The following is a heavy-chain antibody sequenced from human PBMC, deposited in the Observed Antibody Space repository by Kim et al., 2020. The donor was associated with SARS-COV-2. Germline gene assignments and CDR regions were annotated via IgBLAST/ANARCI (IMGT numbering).Heavy chain of an antibody. D-gene: IGHD6-19*01. V-gene: IGHV3-21*01. CDR2: ISSSSSYI. CDR3: ARATVRDSSGWYGIDP. J-gene: IGHJ5*02. Sequence: GGSLRLSCAASGFTFSSYSMNWVRQAPGKGLEWVSSISSSSSYIYYADSVKGRFTISRDNAKNSLYLQMNSLRAEDTAVYYCARATVRDSSGWYGIDPWGQGTLVTVSS. CDR1: GFTFSSYS.